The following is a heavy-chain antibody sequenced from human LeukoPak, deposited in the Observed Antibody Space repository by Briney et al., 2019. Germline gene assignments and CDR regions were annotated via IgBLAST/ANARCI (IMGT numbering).Heavy chain of an antibody. J-gene: IGHJ5*02. CDR2: IIPIFGTA. D-gene: IGHD4-17*01. V-gene: IGHV1-69*05. Sequence: SVKASCKASGGTFNRYAVTWVRQALGQGLEGLGGIIPIFGTANYAQKFQGRVTITTDESTNTAYMELTSLTSEDTAVYYCASGKYGLRSWFDPWGQGTLVTVSP. CDR1: GGTFNRYA. CDR3: ASGKYGLRSWFDP.